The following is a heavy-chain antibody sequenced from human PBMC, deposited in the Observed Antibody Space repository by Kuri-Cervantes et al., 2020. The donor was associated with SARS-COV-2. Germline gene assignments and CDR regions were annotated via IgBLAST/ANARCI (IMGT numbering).Heavy chain of an antibody. Sequence: SCTVSGGSISSSSYYWTWIRQPPGKGLEWVGYIYYNGSTYYNPSLRSRVIVSVDRSKNQFSLNLNSVTAADTALYYCARGAIDWGQGTLVTVSS. D-gene: IGHD2/OR15-2a*01. CDR1: GGSISSSSYY. V-gene: IGHV4-31*02. CDR2: IYYNGST. CDR3: ARGAID. J-gene: IGHJ4*02.